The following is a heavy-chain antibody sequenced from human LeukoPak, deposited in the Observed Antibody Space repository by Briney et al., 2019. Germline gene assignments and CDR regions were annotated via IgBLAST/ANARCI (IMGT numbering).Heavy chain of an antibody. Sequence: GGSLRLSCAASGFTFSSYAMSWVRQAPGKGLKWVSTINDNGAGTYYADSVKGRFTISRDNSYNTMSLQMNSLRAEDTAVYYCAKVGGRAAAGTGEFDYWGKGTLVTVSS. CDR1: GFTFSSYA. D-gene: IGHD6-13*01. CDR2: INDNGAGT. J-gene: IGHJ4*02. V-gene: IGHV3-23*01. CDR3: AKVGGRAAAGTGEFDY.